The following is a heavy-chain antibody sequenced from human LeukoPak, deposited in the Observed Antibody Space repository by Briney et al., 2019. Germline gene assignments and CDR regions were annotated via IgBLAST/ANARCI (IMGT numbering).Heavy chain of an antibody. CDR1: GGSISSSNW. D-gene: IGHD2-15*01. CDR2: IYPSGST. Sequence: PSGTLSLTCAVSGGSISSSNWWSWIRQPPGKGLEWVGEIYPSGSTSYNPSLNSRVTISVDKSKNQVSLKLSSVTAADTAVYYCARERCAGGSCYPDAFDIWGQGTMVTVSS. CDR3: ARERCAGGSCYPDAFDI. J-gene: IGHJ3*02. V-gene: IGHV4-4*02.